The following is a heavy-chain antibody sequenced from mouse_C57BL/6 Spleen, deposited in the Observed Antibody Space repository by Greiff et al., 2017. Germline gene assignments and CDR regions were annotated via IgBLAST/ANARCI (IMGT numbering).Heavy chain of an antibody. V-gene: IGHV5-17*01. CDR1: GFTFSDYG. CDR2: ISSGSSTI. Sequence: EVKLMESGGGLVKPGGSLKLSCAASGFTFSDYGMHWVRQAPEKGLEWVAYISSGSSTIYYADTVKGRFTLSRDNAKNTLFLQMTSLRSEDTAMYYCARDFLGYWGQGTTLTVSS. J-gene: IGHJ2*01. CDR3: ARDFLGY.